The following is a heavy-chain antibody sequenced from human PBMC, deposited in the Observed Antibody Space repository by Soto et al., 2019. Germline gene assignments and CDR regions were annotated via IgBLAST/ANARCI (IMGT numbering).Heavy chain of an antibody. CDR3: ATVGWNYLGGAYFDY. CDR1: GYTLTELS. D-gene: IGHD1-7*01. Sequence: QVQLVQSGAEVKKPGASVKVSCKVSGYTLTELSMHWVRQAPGKGLEWMGGFDPEDGETIYAPKFQGRVTMTEDKSTDTAYMELSSLRSEDTAVYYCATVGWNYLGGAYFDYWGQGTLVTVSS. CDR2: FDPEDGET. V-gene: IGHV1-24*01. J-gene: IGHJ4*02.